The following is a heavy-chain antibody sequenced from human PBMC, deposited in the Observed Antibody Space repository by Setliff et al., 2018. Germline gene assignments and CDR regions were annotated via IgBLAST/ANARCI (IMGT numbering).Heavy chain of an antibody. CDR2: IYSTGST. J-gene: IGHJ4*02. Sequence: SETLSLPCTVSGGSISSGNYFWSWVRQPPGKGLEWIGYIYSTGSTNYNPSLKSRVAISIDTSKNQFSLKVNSVTAADTAIYYCARGLNSVSWTFAYWGQGSLVTVSS. V-gene: IGHV4-61*01. CDR3: ARGLNSVSWTFAY. D-gene: IGHD2-15*01. CDR1: GGSISSGNYF.